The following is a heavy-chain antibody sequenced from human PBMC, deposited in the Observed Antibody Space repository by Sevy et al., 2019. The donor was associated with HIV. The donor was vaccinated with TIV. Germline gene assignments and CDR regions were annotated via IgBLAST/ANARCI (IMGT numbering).Heavy chain of an antibody. CDR1: GFTFSSYG. Sequence: GGSLRLSCAASGFTFSSYGMHWVRQVPGKGLEWVAVIWYDGSNKYYADSVKGRFTISRDNSKNSLYLQMNSLRAEDTAVYHCARDGGKGIWDPPFDYWGQGTQVTVSS. D-gene: IGHD3-16*01. CDR3: ARDGGKGIWDPPFDY. J-gene: IGHJ4*02. CDR2: IWYDGSNK. V-gene: IGHV3-33*01.